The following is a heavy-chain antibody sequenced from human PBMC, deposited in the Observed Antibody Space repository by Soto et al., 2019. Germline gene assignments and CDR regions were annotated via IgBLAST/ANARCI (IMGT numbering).Heavy chain of an antibody. J-gene: IGHJ4*02. CDR3: AKDMNSVPEY. Sequence: GGSLRLSCAASGFTFSSYWMYWVRQAPGKGLVWVSRIKTDGSITSYADSVRGRFTVSRDNARDMLYLQMNSLRAEDTAVYYCAKDMNSVPEYWGQGTLVTVSS. CDR2: IKTDGSIT. CDR1: GFTFSSYW. D-gene: IGHD1-7*01. V-gene: IGHV3-74*01.